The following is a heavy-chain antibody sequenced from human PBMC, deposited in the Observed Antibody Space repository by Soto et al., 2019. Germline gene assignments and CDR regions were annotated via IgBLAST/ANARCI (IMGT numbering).Heavy chain of an antibody. CDR1: GYTFTGYY. Sequence: GASVKVSCKASGYTFTGYYMHWVRQAPGQGLEWMGWINPNSGGTNYAQKFQGWVTMTRDTSISTAYMELSRLRSEDTAVYYCARIRSHSSSWYPFQHWGQGTLVTVPQ. J-gene: IGHJ1*01. CDR2: INPNSGGT. D-gene: IGHD6-13*01. CDR3: ARIRSHSSSWYPFQH. V-gene: IGHV1-2*04.